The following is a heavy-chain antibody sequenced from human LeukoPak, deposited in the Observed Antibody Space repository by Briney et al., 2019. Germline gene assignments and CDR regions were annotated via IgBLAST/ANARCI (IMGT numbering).Heavy chain of an antibody. CDR2: INWNGGST. CDR3: ARAGIYCSGGSCYSWFDP. Sequence: GGSLRLSCAASGFTFDDYGMSWVRQAPGKGLEWVSGINWNGGSTGYADSVKGRFTISRDNAKNSLYLQMNSLRAVDTALYYCARAGIYCSGGSCYSWFDPWGQGTLVTVSS. D-gene: IGHD2-15*01. V-gene: IGHV3-20*04. J-gene: IGHJ5*02. CDR1: GFTFDDYG.